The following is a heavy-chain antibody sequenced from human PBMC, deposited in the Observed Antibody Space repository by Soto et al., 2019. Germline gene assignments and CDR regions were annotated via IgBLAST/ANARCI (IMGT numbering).Heavy chain of an antibody. J-gene: IGHJ4*02. V-gene: IGHV3-48*04. CDR3: ARDGDTGSTDY. CDR1: GFTFSSYS. D-gene: IGHD2-8*02. CDR2: ISSSSSTI. Sequence: GGSLRLSCAASGFTFSSYSMNWVRQAPGKGLEWVSYISSSSSTIYYADSVKGRFTISRDNAKNSLYLQMNSLRAEDTAVYYCARDGDTGSTDYWGQGTLVTVSS.